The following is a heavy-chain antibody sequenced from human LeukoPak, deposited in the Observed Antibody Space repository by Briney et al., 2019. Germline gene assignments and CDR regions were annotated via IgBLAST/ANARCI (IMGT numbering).Heavy chain of an antibody. V-gene: IGHV1-8*01. CDR1: GYTFTSYD. CDR3: ARAKPLRGAGTEKWFDP. D-gene: IGHD6-13*01. J-gene: IGHJ5*02. CDR2: MNPNSGNT. Sequence: ASVKVSCKASGYTFTSYDINWVRQAPGQGLEWMGWMNPNSGNTGYAQKFQGRVTMTRNTSISTAYMELSSLRSEDTAVYYCARAKPLRGAGTEKWFDPWGQGTLVTVSS.